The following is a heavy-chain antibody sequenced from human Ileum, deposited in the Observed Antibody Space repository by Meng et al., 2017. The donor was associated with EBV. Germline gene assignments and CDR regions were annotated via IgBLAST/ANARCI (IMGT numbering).Heavy chain of an antibody. V-gene: IGHV3-74*03. CDR3: VRDVNWQLYDY. J-gene: IGHJ4*02. D-gene: IGHD2-8*01. CDR2: ISNDGSFP. CDR1: ECDYGCYV. Sequence: GGGWLYAWGPHELECAASECDYGCYVWHWVSQGPGRGHVWVSRISNDGSFPTYEDSVKGRFTISRDNAHNTLYLQMNSLRAEDTAVYYCVRDVNWQLYDYWGQGALVTVSS.